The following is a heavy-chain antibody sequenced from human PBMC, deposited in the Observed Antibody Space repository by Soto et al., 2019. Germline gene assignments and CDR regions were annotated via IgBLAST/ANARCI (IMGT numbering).Heavy chain of an antibody. CDR3: ARAHYGDYGYGMDV. J-gene: IGHJ6*02. Sequence: SETLSLTCTVSGGSISSGGYYWSWIRQHPGKGLEWIGYIYYSGSTYYNPSLKSRVTISVDRSKNQFSLKLSSVTAADTAVYYCARAHYGDYGYGMDVWGQGTTVTV. CDR1: GGSISSGGYY. D-gene: IGHD4-17*01. CDR2: IYYSGST. V-gene: IGHV4-31*03.